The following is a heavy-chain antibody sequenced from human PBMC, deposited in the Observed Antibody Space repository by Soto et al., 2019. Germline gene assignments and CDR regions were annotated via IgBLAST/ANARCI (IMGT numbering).Heavy chain of an antibody. CDR1: GYTFTGYY. V-gene: IGHV1-2*04. CDR2: INPNSGGT. CDR3: ARAADIVASPYYYGMDV. D-gene: IGHD5-12*01. J-gene: IGHJ6*02. Sequence: QVQLVQSGAEVKKPGASVKVSCKASGYTFTGYYMHWVRQAPGQGLEWMGWINPNSGGTNYAQKFQGWVTMTRDTSISTAYMELRRLGSDVTAVYYCARAADIVASPYYYGMDVWGQGTTVTVSS.